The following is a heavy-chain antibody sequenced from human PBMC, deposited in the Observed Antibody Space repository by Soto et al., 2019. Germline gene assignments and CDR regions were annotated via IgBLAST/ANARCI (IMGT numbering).Heavy chain of an antibody. CDR3: AREGRLHWFES. V-gene: IGHV4-4*02. J-gene: IGHJ5*01. Sequence: QVHLQESGPGLVKPSETLSLTCAVSGDSIKTETWWSWLRQLPGTGLEWIGEIKHTGDANANPALRSLVPRSVDRTKNQFFLNLRSGSAADTAVDFCAREGRLHWFESWGQGTLVTVSS. CDR2: IKHTGDA. CDR1: GDSIKTETW.